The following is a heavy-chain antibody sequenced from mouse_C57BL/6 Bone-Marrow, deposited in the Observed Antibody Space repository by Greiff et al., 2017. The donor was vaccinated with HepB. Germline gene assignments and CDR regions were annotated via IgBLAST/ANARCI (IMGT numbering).Heavy chain of an antibody. J-gene: IGHJ2*01. D-gene: IGHD1-1*01. V-gene: IGHV1-15*01. CDR1: GYTFTDYE. Sequence: QVQLQQSGAELVRPGASVTLSCKASGYTFTDYEMHWVKQTPVHGLEWIGAIDPETGGTAYNQKFKGKAILTADKSSSTAYMELRSLTSEDSAVYYRTRVYYGSSWQYYFDYWGQGTTLTVSS. CDR3: TRVYYGSSWQYYFDY. CDR2: IDPETGGT.